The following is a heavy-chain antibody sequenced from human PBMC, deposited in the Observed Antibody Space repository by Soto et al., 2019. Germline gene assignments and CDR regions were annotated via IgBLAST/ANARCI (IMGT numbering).Heavy chain of an antibody. V-gene: IGHV4-59*08. J-gene: IGHJ6*02. D-gene: IGHD3-22*01. CDR1: GASISNSY. CDR2: IYYSGST. CDR3: ARRLYYDSSGFEGGGMDV. Sequence: SETMSLTCTVSGASISNSYWSWIRQPPGKGLEWIGHIYYSGSTYYNPSLKSRVTISVDTSKNQFSLKLSSVTAADTAVYYCARRLYYDSSGFEGGGMDVWGQGTTVTVSS.